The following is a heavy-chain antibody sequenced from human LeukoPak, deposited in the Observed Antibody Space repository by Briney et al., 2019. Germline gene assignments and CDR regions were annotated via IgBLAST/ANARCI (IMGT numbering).Heavy chain of an antibody. CDR3: ATSYDMGWLIGY. V-gene: IGHV3-7*03. CDR2: IKQDGSEK. J-gene: IGHJ4*02. D-gene: IGHD3/OR15-3a*01. CDR1: GFTFGDTW. Sequence: GGSLRLSCAASGFTFGDTWMNWVRQVPGQGLEWVANIKQDGSEKFYVASVEGRFTISRDNGKSSLYLQMNSLRAEDTALYYCATSYDMGWLIGYWGQGTLVTVST.